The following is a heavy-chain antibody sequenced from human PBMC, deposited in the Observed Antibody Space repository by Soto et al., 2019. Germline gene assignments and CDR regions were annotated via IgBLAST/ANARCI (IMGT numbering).Heavy chain of an antibody. CDR2: ISYDGSNK. V-gene: IGHV3-30-3*01. Sequence: SLRLSCAASGFTFSSYAMRWVRQAPGKGLEWVAVISYDGSNKYYADSVNGRFTISRDNSKNTLYLQMNSLRAEDTAVYYCARGQLGYCSGSSCYSKVNGIDVWGRGTMVTVSS. J-gene: IGHJ6*04. D-gene: IGHD2-15*01. CDR3: ARGQLGYCSGSSCYSKVNGIDV. CDR1: GFTFSSYA.